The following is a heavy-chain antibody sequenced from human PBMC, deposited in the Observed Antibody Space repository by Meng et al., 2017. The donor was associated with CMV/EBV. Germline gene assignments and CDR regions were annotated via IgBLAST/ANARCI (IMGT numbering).Heavy chain of an antibody. D-gene: IGHD3-3*01. CDR1: GFTFSSYA. J-gene: IGHJ6*02. Sequence: GESLKISCGASGFTFSSYAMSWVRQAPGKGLEWVSTVSGSGGSTYYADSVKGRFTISRDNSKNTLYLQMNSLRAEDTAVYYCARDPRFPGVWGQGTTVTVSS. CDR3: ARDPRFPGV. V-gene: IGHV3-23*01. CDR2: VSGSGGST.